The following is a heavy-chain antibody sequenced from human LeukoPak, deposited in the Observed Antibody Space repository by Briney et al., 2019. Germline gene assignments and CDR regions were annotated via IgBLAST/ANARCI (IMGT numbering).Heavy chain of an antibody. CDR3: ARRQGCSSTSCPPDY. CDR2: IYPGDSDT. Sequence: GESLKISRRGSGYSFNNYWLGWGRQMPGKGLEWMGIIYPGDSDTRYSPSFQGQVTMSADKSINTAYLQWSSLKASDTAMYYCARRQGCSSTSCPPDYWGQGTLVTVSS. J-gene: IGHJ4*02. D-gene: IGHD2-2*01. CDR1: GYSFNNYW. V-gene: IGHV5-51*01.